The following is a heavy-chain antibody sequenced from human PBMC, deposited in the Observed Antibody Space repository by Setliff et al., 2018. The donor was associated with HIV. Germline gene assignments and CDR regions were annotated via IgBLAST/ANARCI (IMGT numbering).Heavy chain of an antibody. CDR1: GFTFKNAW. J-gene: IGHJ4*02. Sequence: PGGSLRLSCAASGFTFKNAWMNWVRQAPGKGLEWIGRIKSKTDGGTTDYAAPVKGRFTISRDDSKSTLYLHMNSLKTEDTAVYYCIWSGSSGLYYFDHWGQGTLVTVSS. CDR2: IKSKTDGGTT. D-gene: IGHD3-22*01. V-gene: IGHV3-15*01. CDR3: IWSGSSGLYYFDH.